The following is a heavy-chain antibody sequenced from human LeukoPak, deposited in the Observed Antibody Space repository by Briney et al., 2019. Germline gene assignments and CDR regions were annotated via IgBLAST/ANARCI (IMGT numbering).Heavy chain of an antibody. CDR3: AKDYAYYYGSGIGGFEY. Sequence: GGSLRLSCAASGFTFSSYAMSWVRQAPGKGLEWVSAISGSGATTYYADSVRGRFTISRDKSNNTLYLQMNSLRAEDTAVYYCAKDYAYYYGSGIGGFEYWGQGSLVTVSS. CDR1: GFTFSSYA. V-gene: IGHV3-23*01. CDR2: ISGSGATT. D-gene: IGHD3-10*01. J-gene: IGHJ4*02.